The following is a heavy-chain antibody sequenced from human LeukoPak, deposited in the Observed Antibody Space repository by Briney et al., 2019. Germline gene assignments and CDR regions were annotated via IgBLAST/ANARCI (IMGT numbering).Heavy chain of an antibody. CDR3: ARDLDRYSSSWYSGSDAFDI. CDR2: IWYDGSNK. Sequence: GGSLRLSCAASGFTFSSYAMHWVRQAPGKGLEWVAVIWYDGSNKYYADSVKGRFTISRDNSKNTLYLQMNSLRAEDTAVYYCARDLDRYSSSWYSGSDAFDIWGQGTMVTVSS. J-gene: IGHJ3*02. V-gene: IGHV3-33*08. D-gene: IGHD6-13*01. CDR1: GFTFSSYA.